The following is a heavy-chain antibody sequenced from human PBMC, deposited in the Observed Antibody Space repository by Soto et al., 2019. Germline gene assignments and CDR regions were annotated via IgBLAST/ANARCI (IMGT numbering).Heavy chain of an antibody. D-gene: IGHD6-13*01. V-gene: IGHV1-69*12. Sequence: QVQLVQSGAEVKKPGSSVKVSCKASGGTFSNYAISWVRQAPGQGLEWMGGIIPIVGTTNYAQRFQGRVTITADESTSTAYMELSSLRSEDTAVYYCARVSSSWYKDYFDYWCQGTLVTVSS. CDR1: GGTFSNYA. J-gene: IGHJ4*02. CDR3: ARVSSSWYKDYFDY. CDR2: IIPIVGTT.